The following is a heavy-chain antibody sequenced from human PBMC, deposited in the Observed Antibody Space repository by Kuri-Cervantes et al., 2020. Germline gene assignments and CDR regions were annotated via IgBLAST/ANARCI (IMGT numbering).Heavy chain of an antibody. CDR3: ARDYGYYFDY. J-gene: IGHJ4*02. V-gene: IGHV3-48*02. D-gene: IGHD4-17*01. CDR1: GYTFTSYA. CDR2: ISSSSSTI. Sequence: SCKASGYTFTSYAVHWVRQAPGKGLEWVSYISSSSSTIYYADSVKGRFTISRDNAKNSLYLQMNSLRDEDTAVYYCARDYGYYFDYWGQGTLVTVSS.